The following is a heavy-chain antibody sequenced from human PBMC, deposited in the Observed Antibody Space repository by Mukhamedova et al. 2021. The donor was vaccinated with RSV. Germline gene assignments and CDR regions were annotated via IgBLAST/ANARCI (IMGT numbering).Heavy chain of an antibody. CDR2: IYTSGST. V-gene: IGHV4-61*02. D-gene: IGHD2-2*01. Sequence: GLEWIGRIYTSGSTNYNPSLKSRVTISLDTSKNHFSLRLSSVTAADTAVYYCARVPGCSSISCYVDVWGQGTTVTVSS. J-gene: IGHJ6*02. CDR3: ARVPGCSSISCYVDV.